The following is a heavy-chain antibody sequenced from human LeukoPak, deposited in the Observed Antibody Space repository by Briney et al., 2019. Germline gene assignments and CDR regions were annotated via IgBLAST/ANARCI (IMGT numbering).Heavy chain of an antibody. CDR1: GYTFTSYD. J-gene: IGHJ5*02. CDR3: ARASGPYCSGGSCYSWFDP. V-gene: IGHV1-8*01. CDR2: MNPNSGNT. D-gene: IGHD2-15*01. Sequence: GASVKVSCKASGYTFTSYDINWVRQTTGQGLEWMGWMNPNSGNTGYAQKFQGRVTMTRNTSISTAYMELSSLRSEDTAVYYCARASGPYCSGGSCYSWFDPWGQGTLVTVSS.